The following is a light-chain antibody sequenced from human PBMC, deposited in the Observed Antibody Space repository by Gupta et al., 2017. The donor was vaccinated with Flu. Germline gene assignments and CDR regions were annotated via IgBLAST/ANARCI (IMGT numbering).Light chain of an antibody. CDR1: QTVSSF. CDR3: QQYNNWPLT. CDR2: GAS. J-gene: IGKJ4*01. V-gene: IGKV3-15*01. Sequence: EIVMTQSPATLSVSPGERATLSCRASQTVSSFLAWYQQKPVQAPRLLIYGASARATGIPARFSGTGSATEFTLTISSLQSEDFAVYYCQQYNNWPLTFGGGTKVEIK.